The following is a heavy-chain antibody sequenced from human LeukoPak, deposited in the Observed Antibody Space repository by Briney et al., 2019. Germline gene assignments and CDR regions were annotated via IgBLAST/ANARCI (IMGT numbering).Heavy chain of an antibody. V-gene: IGHV3-33*01. CDR3: ARDPGDTGVDY. CDR1: GFTFSSYG. J-gene: IGHJ4*02. Sequence: GRSLRVSCAASGFTFSSYGMHCVRQAPGKGLEWVAVIWYDGSNKYYADSVKGRFTISRDNSKNTLYLQMNSLRAEDTAVYYCARDPGDTGVDYWGQGTLVTVSS. D-gene: IGHD5-18*01. CDR2: IWYDGSNK.